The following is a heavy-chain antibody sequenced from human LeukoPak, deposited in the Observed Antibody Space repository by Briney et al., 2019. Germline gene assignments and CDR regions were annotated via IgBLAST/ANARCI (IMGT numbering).Heavy chain of an antibody. Sequence: SVKVSCKASGGTFSSYTISWVRQAPGQGLEWMGRIIPILGIANYAQKFQGRVTITADKSTSTAYMELSSLRSEDTAVYYCARNWYDSSGYDARHYYYYGMDVWGQGTTVTVSS. D-gene: IGHD3-22*01. J-gene: IGHJ6*02. CDR2: IIPILGIA. CDR3: ARNWYDSSGYDARHYYYYGMDV. V-gene: IGHV1-69*02. CDR1: GGTFSSYT.